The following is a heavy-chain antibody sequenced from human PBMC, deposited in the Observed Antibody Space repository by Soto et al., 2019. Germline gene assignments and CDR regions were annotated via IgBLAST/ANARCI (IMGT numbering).Heavy chain of an antibody. D-gene: IGHD5-12*01. J-gene: IGHJ4*02. CDR3: AKDPTAIEVATIGASDY. CDR1: GFTFSSYG. CDR2: ISYDGSNK. V-gene: IGHV3-30*18. Sequence: ESGGGVVQPGRSLRLSCAASGFTFSSYGMHWVRQAPGKGLEWVAVISYDGSNKYYADSVKGRFTISRDNSKNTLYLQMNSLRAEDTAVYYCAKDPTAIEVATIGASDYWGQGTLVTVSS.